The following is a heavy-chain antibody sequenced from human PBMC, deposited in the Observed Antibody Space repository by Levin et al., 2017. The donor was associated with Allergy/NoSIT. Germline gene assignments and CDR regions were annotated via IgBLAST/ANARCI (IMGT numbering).Heavy chain of an antibody. J-gene: IGHJ4*02. CDR3: ANLPTPTAVVY. D-gene: IGHD6-19*01. CDR1: GFTFSSYA. V-gene: IGHV3-23*01. CDR2: ISGSGGST. Sequence: GESLKISCAASGFTFSSYAMSWVRQAPGKGLEWVSAISGSGGSTYYADPVKGRFTISRDNSKNALSLQMNSLRAEDTAVYYCANLPTPTAVVYWGQGTLVTVSS.